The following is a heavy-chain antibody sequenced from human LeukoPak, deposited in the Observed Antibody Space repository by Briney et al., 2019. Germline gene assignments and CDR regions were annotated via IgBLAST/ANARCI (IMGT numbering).Heavy chain of an antibody. CDR3: ARSGPMVRGVIGY. J-gene: IGHJ4*02. CDR1: GGSFSGYY. D-gene: IGHD3-10*01. V-gene: IGHV4-34*01. Sequence: SETLSLTCAVYGGSFSGYYWSWIRQPPGKGLEWIGEINHSGSTNYNPSLKSRVTISVDTSKNQFSLKLSSVTAADTAVYYCARSGPMVRGVIGYWGQGTLVTVSS. CDR2: INHSGST.